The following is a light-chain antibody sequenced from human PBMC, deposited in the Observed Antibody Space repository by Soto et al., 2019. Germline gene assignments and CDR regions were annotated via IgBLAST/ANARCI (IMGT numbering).Light chain of an antibody. CDR3: QQYYSTPYT. CDR2: WAS. V-gene: IGKV4-1*01. CDR1: QNLLYSTNNDDKNY. Sequence: DIVMTQSPDSLAVSLGERATINCKSSQNLLYSTNNDDKNYLAWYQQKPGQPPRLLIYWASTRESGVPDRFSGSGSGTDFTLTISSLQAEDVAVYYCQQYYSTPYTFGQGTKPEIK. J-gene: IGKJ2*01.